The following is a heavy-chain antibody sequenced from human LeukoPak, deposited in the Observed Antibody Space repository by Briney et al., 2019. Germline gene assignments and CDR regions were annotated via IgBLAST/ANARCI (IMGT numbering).Heavy chain of an antibody. CDR3: ARSPLYCSSTSCYPNAFDI. D-gene: IGHD2-2*01. V-gene: IGHV5-51*01. J-gene: IGHJ3*02. CDR1: GYSFTSYW. CDR2: ICPGDSDT. Sequence: GESLKISCKGSGYSFTSYWIGWVRQMPGKGLEWMGIICPGDSDTRYSPSFQGQVTISADKSISTAYLQWSSLKASDTAMYYCARSPLYCSSTSCYPNAFDIWGQGTMVTVSS.